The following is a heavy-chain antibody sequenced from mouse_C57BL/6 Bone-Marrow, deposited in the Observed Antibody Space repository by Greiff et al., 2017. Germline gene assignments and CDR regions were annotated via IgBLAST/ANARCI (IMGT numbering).Heavy chain of an antibody. J-gene: IGHJ2*01. CDR3: ARNGVNWHYFDY. D-gene: IGHD4-1*02. Sequence: QVQLQQSGPGLVQPSQSLSITCTVSGFSLTSYGVHWVRQSPGKGLEWLGVIWSGGSTDYNAAFISRLSISKDNSKSQVFFKMNSLQADDTAIYYCARNGVNWHYFDYWGQGTTLTVSS. CDR2: IWSGGST. V-gene: IGHV2-2*01. CDR1: GFSLTSYG.